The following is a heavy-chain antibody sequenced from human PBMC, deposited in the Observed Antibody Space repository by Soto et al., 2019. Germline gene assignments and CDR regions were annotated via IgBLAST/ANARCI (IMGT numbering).Heavy chain of an antibody. CDR1: GFTFSSYA. D-gene: IGHD3-9*01. Sequence: GGSLRLSCAASGFTFSSYAMHWVRQAPGKGLEWVAVISYDGSNKYYADSVKGRLTISRDNSKNTLYLQMNSLRAEDTAVYYCARDRALRYFDWLFPDYWGQGTLVTVSS. CDR3: ARDRALRYFDWLFPDY. CDR2: ISYDGSNK. J-gene: IGHJ4*02. V-gene: IGHV3-30-3*01.